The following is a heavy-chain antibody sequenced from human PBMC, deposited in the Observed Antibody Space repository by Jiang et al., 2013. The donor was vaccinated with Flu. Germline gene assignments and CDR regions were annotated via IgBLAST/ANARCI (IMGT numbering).Heavy chain of an antibody. J-gene: IGHJ5*02. V-gene: IGHV1-8*01. CDR2: MNPNSGNT. CDR1: GYTFTSYD. D-gene: IGHD6-13*01. CDR3: ARGLFFVSSSLNWFDP. Sequence: GAEVKKPGASVKVSCKASGYTFTSYDINWVRQATGQGLEWMGWMNPNSGNTGYAQKFQGRVTMTRNTSISTAYMELSSLRSEDTAVYYCARGLFFVSSSLNWFDPWGQGTLVTVSS.